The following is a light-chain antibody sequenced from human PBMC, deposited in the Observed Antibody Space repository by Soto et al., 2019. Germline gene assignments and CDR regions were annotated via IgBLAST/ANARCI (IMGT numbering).Light chain of an antibody. V-gene: IGLV2-11*01. Sequence: QSALTQPRSVSGSPGQSVTISCTGTTGDVGAYDFVSWYQHHPAKAPKLMIYDASKRPSGVPDRFSASKSGNTASLTISGLQAEDEADYYCGSYAGSFTWVFGGGTQLTVL. CDR3: GSYAGSFTWV. J-gene: IGLJ3*02. CDR1: TGDVGAYDF. CDR2: DAS.